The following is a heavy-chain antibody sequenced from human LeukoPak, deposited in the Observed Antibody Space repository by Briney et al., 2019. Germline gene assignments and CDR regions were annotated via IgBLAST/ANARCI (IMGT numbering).Heavy chain of an antibody. J-gene: IGHJ4*02. D-gene: IGHD6-13*01. Sequence: PGGSLRLSCAASGFTFSNYSMNWVRQAPGKGLEWVSSISSSSSYIYYADSVKGRFTISRDNAKNSLYLQMNSLRAEDTAVYYCARGARSWYGDYWGQGTLVTVTS. CDR1: GFTFSNYS. CDR2: ISSSSSYI. V-gene: IGHV3-21*01. CDR3: ARGARSWYGDY.